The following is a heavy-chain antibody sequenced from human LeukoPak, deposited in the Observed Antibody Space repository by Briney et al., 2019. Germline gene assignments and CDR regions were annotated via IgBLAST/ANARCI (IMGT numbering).Heavy chain of an antibody. D-gene: IGHD5-18*01. CDR2: ISSSSSSI. Sequence: GGSLRLSCAASGFMFSAYAMNWVRQAPGKGLEWISYISSSSSSIYYADSVKGRFTISRDNARTSLYLQMDSLRVDDTAVYFCARENGYRLDYWGQGSLVSVSS. CDR1: GFMFSAYA. V-gene: IGHV3-48*04. J-gene: IGHJ4*02. CDR3: ARENGYRLDY.